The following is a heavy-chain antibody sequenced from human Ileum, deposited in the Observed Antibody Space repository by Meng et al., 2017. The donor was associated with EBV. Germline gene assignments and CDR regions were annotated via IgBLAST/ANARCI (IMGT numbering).Heavy chain of an antibody. CDR2: IYNREST. V-gene: IGHV4-30-4*01. CDR1: GGSIRSSNLH. Sequence: QGRLLASGPGPVTPSPPLTLACTVFGGSIRSSNLHWSWIRPSAGKGLEGSWHIYNRESTYYNPSLKRRITISVDTSKNQSSLTLSFVTAANAAVYYCARGPKSYFDPWGHGTLVTVSS. CDR3: ARGPKSYFDP. J-gene: IGHJ2*01.